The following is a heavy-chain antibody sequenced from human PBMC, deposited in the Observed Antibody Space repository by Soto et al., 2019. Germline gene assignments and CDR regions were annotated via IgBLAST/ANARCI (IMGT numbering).Heavy chain of an antibody. CDR3: ARSHLKWLLGY. Sequence: PSETLSLTCAVYGGCFSGYYWSWIRQPPGKGLEWIGEINHSGITNYNPSLKSRVTISVDTSENQFSLKLSSVTAADTAVYHCARSHLKWLLGYWGQGTLVTVSS. CDR1: GGCFSGYY. J-gene: IGHJ4*02. D-gene: IGHD3-22*01. V-gene: IGHV4-34*01. CDR2: INHSGIT.